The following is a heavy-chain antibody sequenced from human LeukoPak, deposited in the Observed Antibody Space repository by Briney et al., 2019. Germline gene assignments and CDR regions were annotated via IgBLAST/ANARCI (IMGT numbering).Heavy chain of an antibody. CDR2: ISYDGSNK. J-gene: IGHJ3*02. D-gene: IGHD6-19*01. V-gene: IGHV3-30*02. CDR1: GFTFSNYG. Sequence: GGSLRLSCAASGFTFSNYGMHWVRQAPGKGLEWVTFISYDGSNKYYTDFVKGRFTISRDNSKNTLYMQMNGLRPEDTAVYYCRAVAGVGDAFDIWGQGTMVTVCS. CDR3: RAVAGVGDAFDI.